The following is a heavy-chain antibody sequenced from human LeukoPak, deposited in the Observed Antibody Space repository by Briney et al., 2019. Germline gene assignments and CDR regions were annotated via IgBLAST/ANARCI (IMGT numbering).Heavy chain of an antibody. CDR3: ASGLRYYFDY. CDR1: GCSFTNYW. Sequence: GESLQISCKGSGCSFTNYWVGWVRRMPGEDLEWMAIIYPGDSDTRYSPSFQGQVTISADKSISTAYLQWSSLKASDTAMYYCASGLRYYFDYWGQGTLVTVSS. J-gene: IGHJ4*02. CDR2: IYPGDSDT. V-gene: IGHV5-51*01.